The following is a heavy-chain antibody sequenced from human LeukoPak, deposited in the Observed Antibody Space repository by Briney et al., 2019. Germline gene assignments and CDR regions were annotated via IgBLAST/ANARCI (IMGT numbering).Heavy chain of an antibody. CDR3: AKDRLRRGVVPAATEEFDY. CDR2: ISGSGGST. V-gene: IGHV3-23*01. D-gene: IGHD2-2*01. CDR1: GFTFSSYA. Sequence: GGSLRLSCAASGFTFSSYAMSWVRQAPGKGLEWVSAISGSGGSTYYADSVKGRFTISRDNSKNTLYLQMNSLRAEDTAVYYCAKDRLRRGVVPAATEEFDYWGQGTLVTVSS. J-gene: IGHJ4*02.